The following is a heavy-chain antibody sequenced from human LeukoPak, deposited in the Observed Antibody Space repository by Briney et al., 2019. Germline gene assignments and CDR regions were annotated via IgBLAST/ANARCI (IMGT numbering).Heavy chain of an antibody. CDR3: ARDIQGSYYDSSGYGTFEI. D-gene: IGHD3-22*01. V-gene: IGHV3-7*01. J-gene: IGHJ3*02. CDR1: GFTFSSYW. CDR2: IKQDGSEK. Sequence: GGSLRLSCAASGFTFSSYWMSWVRQAPGKGLEWVANIKQDGSEKYYVDSVKGRFTISRDNAKNSLYLQMNSLRAEDTAVYYCARDIQGSYYDSSGYGTFEIWGRGTMVTVSS.